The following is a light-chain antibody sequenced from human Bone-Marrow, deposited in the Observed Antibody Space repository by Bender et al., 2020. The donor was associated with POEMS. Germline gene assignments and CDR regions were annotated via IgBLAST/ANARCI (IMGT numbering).Light chain of an antibody. J-gene: IGLJ1*01. Sequence: QSALTQPPSVSGSPGQSVTISCSGTSSDVGGYNYVSWYQQHPGKAPKLMIYDVNTRPSGVPDRFSGSKSGNTASLTISGLQAEDEADYYCCSYAGSSTYVFGTGTKVTVL. CDR3: CSYAGSSTYV. CDR2: DVN. V-gene: IGLV2-11*01. CDR1: SSDVGGYNY.